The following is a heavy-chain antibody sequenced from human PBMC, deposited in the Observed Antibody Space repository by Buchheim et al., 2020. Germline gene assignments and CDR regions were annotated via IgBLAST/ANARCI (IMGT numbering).Heavy chain of an antibody. D-gene: IGHD7-27*01. Sequence: QVQLVESGGGVVQPGRSLRLSCAASGLTFSRNTMHWVRQAPGKGLEWVALISYDGSEKYYADSVKGRFTISRDTSRNTLFLQMNNLRPEDTALYYCTSLGIMGWGQGTL. CDR2: ISYDGSEK. V-gene: IGHV3-30-3*01. J-gene: IGHJ4*02. CDR1: GLTFSRNT. CDR3: TSLGIMG.